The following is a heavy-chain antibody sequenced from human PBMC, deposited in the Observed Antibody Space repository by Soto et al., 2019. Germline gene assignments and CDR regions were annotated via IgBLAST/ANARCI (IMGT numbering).Heavy chain of an antibody. CDR1: GFTFSSYS. CDR3: ARFCDSFDI. V-gene: IGHV3-21*01. D-gene: IGHD3-3*01. Sequence: EVQLVQSGGGLVKPGGSLRLSCAASGFTFSSYSMNWVRQTPGKGLEWVSSISSSSNYMNYADSVKGRFTISRDNAKNSLFLQMNSLRAADTAVHYCARFCDSFDIWGQGKMVTVSS. CDR2: ISSSSNYM. J-gene: IGHJ3*02.